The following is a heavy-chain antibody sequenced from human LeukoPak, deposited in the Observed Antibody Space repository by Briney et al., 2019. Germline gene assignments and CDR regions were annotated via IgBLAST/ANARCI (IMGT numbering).Heavy chain of an antibody. CDR3: ARDRQVITFGGGFYYFDY. D-gene: IGHD3-16*01. Sequence: SGTLSLTCGVSGGSITTTNFWSWVRQPPGGGLEWIGEISLRGRTQYNPSLKSRVNISIDESKNHLYLSLASVTAADTAVYYCARDRQVITFGGGFYYFDYWGQGTLVTVSS. CDR2: ISLRGRT. CDR1: GGSITTTNF. V-gene: IGHV4-4*02. J-gene: IGHJ4*02.